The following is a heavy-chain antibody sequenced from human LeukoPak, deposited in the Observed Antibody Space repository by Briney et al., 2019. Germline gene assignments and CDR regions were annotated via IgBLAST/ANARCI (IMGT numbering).Heavy chain of an antibody. CDR2: INTDGSST. Sequence: PGGSLRLSCAASVFSFSSNWMHWVRKAPGKGLVWVSRINTDGSSTSYADSVKGRFTISRVNSKNTLYLQMNALRTAETALYYCAKESSTLTSPFDYWGRGTLVTVSS. J-gene: IGHJ4*02. D-gene: IGHD4-17*01. CDR3: AKESSTLTSPFDY. CDR1: VFSFSSNW. V-gene: IGHV3-74*01.